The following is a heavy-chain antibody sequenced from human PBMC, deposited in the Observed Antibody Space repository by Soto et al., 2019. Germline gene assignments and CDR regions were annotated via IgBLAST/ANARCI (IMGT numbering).Heavy chain of an antibody. CDR1: GFTFDDYA. Sequence: EVQLVESGGVVVQPGGSLRLSCAASGFTFDDYAMHWVRQAPGKGLEWVSLISWDGGSTYYADSVKGRFTISRDNSKNSLYLQMNSLRAEDTALYYCAKGQYYYDSSGYYFDYWGQGTLVTVSS. J-gene: IGHJ4*02. V-gene: IGHV3-43D*04. CDR2: ISWDGGST. D-gene: IGHD3-22*01. CDR3: AKGQYYYDSSGYYFDY.